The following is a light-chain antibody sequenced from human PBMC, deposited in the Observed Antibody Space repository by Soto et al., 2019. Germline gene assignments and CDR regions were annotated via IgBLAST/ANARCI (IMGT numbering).Light chain of an antibody. V-gene: IGKV1-6*01. Sequence: AIQMTQSPSSLSASVGDRLTITCRASQDVRNYVGWYQQKPGKAPKFLIYGAFSLDTGIPSRFSGSGYGTEFTLTLNGLLPEDFAPYYCLQDYSWPWTFGQGTKVEV. CDR3: LQDYSWPWT. CDR1: QDVRNY. J-gene: IGKJ1*01. CDR2: GAF.